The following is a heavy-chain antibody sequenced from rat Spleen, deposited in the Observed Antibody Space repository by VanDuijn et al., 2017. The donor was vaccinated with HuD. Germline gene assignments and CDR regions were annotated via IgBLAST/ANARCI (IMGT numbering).Heavy chain of an antibody. J-gene: IGHJ3*01. CDR3: ARKGG. CDR1: GFTFSNYD. V-gene: IGHV5-25*01. Sequence: EVQLVESGGGLVKPGRSLKLSCAASGFTFSNYDMAWVRQAPTKGLEWVASISTSGGSTYYRDSVKGRFTVSRDNAKSTLYLQMDSLRSEDTATYYCARKGGWGQGTLVTVSS. CDR2: ISTSGGST.